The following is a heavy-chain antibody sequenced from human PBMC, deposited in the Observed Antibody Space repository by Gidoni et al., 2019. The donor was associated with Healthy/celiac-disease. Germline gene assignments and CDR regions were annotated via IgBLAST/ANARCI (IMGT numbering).Heavy chain of an antibody. CDR1: GGSISSSSYY. V-gene: IGHV4-39*01. CDR2: IYYSGST. J-gene: IGHJ6*02. Sequence: QLQLQESGPGLVKPSETLSLTCTVSGGSISSSSYYWGWIRQPPGKGREWIGSIYYSGSTYYNPSLKSRVTISVDTSKNQFSLKLSSVTAADTAVYYCARQPYDYYGMDVWGQGTTVTVSS. CDR3: ARQPYDYYGMDV.